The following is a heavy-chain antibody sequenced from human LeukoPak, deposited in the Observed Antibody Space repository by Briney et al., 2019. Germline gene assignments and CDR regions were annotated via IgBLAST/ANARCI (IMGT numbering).Heavy chain of an antibody. V-gene: IGHV4-30-2*01. CDR2: IYHSGST. CDR3: AREQVQDYAPRGWFDP. Sequence: SETLSLTCTVSGGSISSGGYYWSWIRQPPGKGLEWIGYIYHSGSTYYNPSLKSRVTISVDRSKNQFSLKLSSVTAADTAVYYCAREQVQDYAPRGWFDPWGQGTLVTVSS. CDR1: GGSISSGGYY. D-gene: IGHD4-17*01. J-gene: IGHJ5*02.